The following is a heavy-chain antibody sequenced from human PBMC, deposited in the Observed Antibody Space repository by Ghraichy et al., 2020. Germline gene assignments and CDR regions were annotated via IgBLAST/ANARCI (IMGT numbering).Heavy chain of an antibody. J-gene: IGHJ4*02. CDR2: ISAYNGNT. V-gene: IGHV1-18*04. D-gene: IGHD3-22*01. CDR3: ARNELRGYDSSGYYDY. Sequence: ASVKVSCKASGYTFTSYGISWVRQAPGQGLEWMGWISAYNGNTNYAQKLQGRVTMTTDTSTSTAYMELRSLRSDDTAVYYCARNELRGYDSSGYYDYWGQGTLVTVSS. CDR1: GYTFTSYG.